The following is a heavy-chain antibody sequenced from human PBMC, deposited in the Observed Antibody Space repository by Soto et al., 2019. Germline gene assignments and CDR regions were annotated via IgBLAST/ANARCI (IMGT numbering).Heavy chain of an antibody. V-gene: IGHV3-48*01. CDR2: ISSSSSTI. Sequence: GGSLRLSCAASGFTFSSYSMNWVRQAPGKGLEWVSYISSSSSTIYYAESVKGRFTISRDNAKNSLNLKMNSLRAEDTVVYYCARDEPAGYYYYYYYMDVWGKGTTVTVSS. D-gene: IGHD3-10*01. J-gene: IGHJ6*03. CDR1: GFTFSSYS. CDR3: ARDEPAGYYYYYYYMDV.